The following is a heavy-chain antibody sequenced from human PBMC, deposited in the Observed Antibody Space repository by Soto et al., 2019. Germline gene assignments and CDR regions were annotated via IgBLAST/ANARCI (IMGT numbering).Heavy chain of an antibody. Sequence: SGGSLRLSCAASGFTFSSYSMNWVRQAPGKGLEWVSSISSSSSYIYYADSVKGRFTISRDNAKNSLYLQMNSLRAEDTAVYYCARTTRDRYGMDVWGQGTTVTVSS. J-gene: IGHJ6*02. CDR1: GFTFSSYS. CDR3: ARTTRDRYGMDV. V-gene: IGHV3-21*01. D-gene: IGHD4-17*01. CDR2: ISSSSSYI.